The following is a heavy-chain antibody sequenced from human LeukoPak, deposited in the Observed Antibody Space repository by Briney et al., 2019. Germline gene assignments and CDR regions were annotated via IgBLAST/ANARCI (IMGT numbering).Heavy chain of an antibody. CDR2: IKEDGSEK. J-gene: IGHJ4*02. D-gene: IGHD7-27*01. V-gene: IGHV3-7*02. CDR3: ARNGDGHFDY. CDR1: GFSFSSYR. Sequence: GGSLRLSCAASGFSFSSYRVSWVRQAPGKGPEWVANIKEDGSEKDYVDSVKGRFTISRDNAKNSLYLQMNSLRAEDTAVYYCARNGDGHFDYWGQGTLVTVSS.